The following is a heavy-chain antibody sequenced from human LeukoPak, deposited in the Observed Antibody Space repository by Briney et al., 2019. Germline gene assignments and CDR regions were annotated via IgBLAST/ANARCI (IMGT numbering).Heavy chain of an antibody. CDR2: ISSSSSYI. D-gene: IGHD3-10*01. J-gene: IGHJ4*02. CDR1: GFTFSSYS. Sequence: GGSLRLSCAASGFTFSSYSMNWVRQAPGKGLEWVSSISSSSSYIYYADSVEGRFTISRDNAKNSLYLQMNSLRAEDTAVYYCARETHMVRGVIDYWGQGTLVTVSS. CDR3: ARETHMVRGVIDY. V-gene: IGHV3-21*01.